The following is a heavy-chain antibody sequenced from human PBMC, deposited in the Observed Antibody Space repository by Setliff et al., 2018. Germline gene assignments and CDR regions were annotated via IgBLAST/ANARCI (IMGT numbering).Heavy chain of an antibody. V-gene: IGHV1-46*01. CDR2: INPSDGST. D-gene: IGHD3-3*01. Sequence: ASVKVSCKASGYTFTTYYMHWVRQAPGQGLEWMGVINPSDGSTTYAQKFQGRVKMTRDTSTNTVCMQLSSLRSEDTAVYYCARESTAKNFWGEYSDYWGQGTLVTVSS. CDR3: ARESTAKNFWGEYSDY. J-gene: IGHJ4*02. CDR1: GYTFTTYY.